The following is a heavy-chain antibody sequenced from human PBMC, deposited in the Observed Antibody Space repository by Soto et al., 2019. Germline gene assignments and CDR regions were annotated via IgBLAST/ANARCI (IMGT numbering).Heavy chain of an antibody. Sequence: PGGSLRLSCSASGFIFSNYVMHWFRQAPGKGLEYVSAIRSNGGTTYYADSVKGRFTISRDNSKNTLYLQMTSLRAEDTAVYYCSRGELLSSGEFFDYWGQGTLVTVSS. CDR2: IRSNGGTT. V-gene: IGHV3-64D*06. CDR1: GFIFSNYV. J-gene: IGHJ4*02. CDR3: SRGELLSSGEFFDY. D-gene: IGHD3-16*01.